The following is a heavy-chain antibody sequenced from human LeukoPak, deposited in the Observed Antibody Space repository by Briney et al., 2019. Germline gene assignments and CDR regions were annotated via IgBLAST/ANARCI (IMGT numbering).Heavy chain of an antibody. CDR1: GFTFSSYG. CDR3: AKDTTPPKAGFDP. CDR2: IRYDGSNK. D-gene: IGHD1-14*01. V-gene: IGHV3-30*02. J-gene: IGHJ5*02. Sequence: PGGSLRLSCAASGFTFSSYGMHWVRQAPGKGLEWVAFIRYDGSNKYYADSVKGRFTISRDNSKYTLYLQMNSLRAEDTSIYFCAKDTTPPKAGFDPWGQGTLATVSS.